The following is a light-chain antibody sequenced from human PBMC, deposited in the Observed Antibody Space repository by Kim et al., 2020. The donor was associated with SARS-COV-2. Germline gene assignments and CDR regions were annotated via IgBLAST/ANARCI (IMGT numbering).Light chain of an antibody. V-gene: IGLV1-40*01. Sequence: QSVLTQPPSVSGAPGQRVTISCTGSSSNIGAGYDVQWFQQLPGTAPKLLIYAYTNRPSGVPDRLSGSKSGTSASLAITGLQAEDEADYYCQSFDSSLSGWVFGGGTQLTVL. CDR1: SSNIGAGYD. J-gene: IGLJ3*02. CDR3: QSFDSSLSGWV. CDR2: AYT.